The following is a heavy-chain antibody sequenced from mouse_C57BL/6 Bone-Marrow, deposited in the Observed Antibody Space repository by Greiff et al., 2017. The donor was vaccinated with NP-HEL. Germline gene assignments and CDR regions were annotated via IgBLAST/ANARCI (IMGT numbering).Heavy chain of an antibody. CDR1: GFNIKDYY. D-gene: IGHD2-4*01. V-gene: IGHV14-2*01. Sequence: DVKLVESGAELVKPGASVKLSCTASGFNIKDYYMHWVKQRTEQGLEWIGRIDPEDGETKYAPKFQGKATITADTSSNTAYLQLSSLTSEDTAVYYCARGDMDYDDWFAYWGQGTLVTVSA. J-gene: IGHJ3*01. CDR2: IDPEDGET. CDR3: ARGDMDYDDWFAY.